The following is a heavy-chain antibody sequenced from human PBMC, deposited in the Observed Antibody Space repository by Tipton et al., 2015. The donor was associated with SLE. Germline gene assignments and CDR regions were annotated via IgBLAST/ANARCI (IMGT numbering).Heavy chain of an antibody. CDR3: AREGIAVAGTPQAEFGY. D-gene: IGHD6-19*01. J-gene: IGHJ4*02. CDR1: GGSFSDYY. V-gene: IGHV4-34*01. Sequence: TLSLTCAVYGGSFSDYYWSWIRQPPGKGLEWIGEINHSGSTNYNPSLKSRVTISVDTSKNQFSLKLRSVTAADTAVYYCAREGIAVAGTPQAEFGYWGQGTLVTVSS. CDR2: INHSGST.